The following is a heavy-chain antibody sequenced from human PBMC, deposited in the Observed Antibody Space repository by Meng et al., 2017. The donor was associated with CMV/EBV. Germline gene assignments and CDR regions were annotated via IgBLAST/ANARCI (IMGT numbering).Heavy chain of an antibody. CDR3: AKDFMGGEMATIYGNY. CDR1: GFTFSDYY. D-gene: IGHD5-24*01. CDR2: ISSSGSTI. V-gene: IGHV3-11*04. Sequence: GESLKISCAASGFTFSDYYMSWIRQAPGKGLEWVSYISSSGSTIYYADSVKGRFTISRDNAKNSLYLQMNSLRAEDTAVYYCAKDFMGGEMATIYGNYWGQGTLVTVSS. J-gene: IGHJ4*02.